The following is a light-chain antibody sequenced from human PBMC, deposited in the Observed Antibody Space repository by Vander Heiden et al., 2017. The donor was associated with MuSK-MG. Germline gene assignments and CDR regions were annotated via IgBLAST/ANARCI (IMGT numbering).Light chain of an antibody. J-gene: IGKJ2*01. V-gene: IGKV1-5*01. Sequence: DIKMTQSPSTLSASVGDRVTITCRASRSISSWSAWYQQKPGKAPKLLIYDASSLKSGVPSRFSSGRSGTEFTLTISSLRPDDFATYYYQQYNSYSYTFGQGTKVXIK. CDR3: QQYNSYSYT. CDR1: RSISSW. CDR2: DAS.